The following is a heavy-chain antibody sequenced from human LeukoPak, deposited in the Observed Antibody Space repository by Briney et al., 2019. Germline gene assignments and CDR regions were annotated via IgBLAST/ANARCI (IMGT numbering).Heavy chain of an antibody. V-gene: IGHV1-2*02. D-gene: IGHD2-2*01. CDR2: INPNSGGT. J-gene: IGHJ4*02. CDR1: GYTFTGYY. Sequence: GASVKVSSKASGYTFTGYYMHWVRQAPGQGLEWMGWINPNSGGTNYAQKFQGRVTMTRDTSISTAYMELSRLRSDDTAVYYCARISLPSWKLGYFDYWGQGTLVTVSS. CDR3: ARISLPSWKLGYFDY.